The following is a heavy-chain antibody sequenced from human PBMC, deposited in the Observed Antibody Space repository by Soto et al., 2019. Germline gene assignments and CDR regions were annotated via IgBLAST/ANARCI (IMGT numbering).Heavy chain of an antibody. CDR1: GFTFSRYG. Sequence: QVHLVESGGGVVQPGRPLRLSCAASGFTFSRYGMHWVRQAPGKGLEWVGVIVRDGGQKQYADSVRGRFTISRDNSKNTLYLEMNSVTVEYTAVYYCARADDFEDNGLDYWGQGTLVTVSS. D-gene: IGHD1-1*01. CDR3: ARADDFEDNGLDY. J-gene: IGHJ4*02. V-gene: IGHV3-33*01. CDR2: IVRDGGQK.